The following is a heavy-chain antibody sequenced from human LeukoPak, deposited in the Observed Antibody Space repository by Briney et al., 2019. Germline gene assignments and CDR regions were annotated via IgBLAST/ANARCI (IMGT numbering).Heavy chain of an antibody. J-gene: IGHJ4*02. Sequence: SGPTLVKPTQTLTLTCTFSGFSPSTSGVGVGWIRQPPGKALEWLALIYWDDDKRYSPSLKSRLTITKDTSKNQVVLTMTNMDPVDTATYYCAHSTPGGIPHNHPPHPYYFDYWGQGTLVTVSS. V-gene: IGHV2-5*02. CDR1: GFSPSTSGVG. CDR2: IYWDDDK. CDR3: AHSTPGGIPHNHPPHPYYFDY. D-gene: IGHD1-14*01.